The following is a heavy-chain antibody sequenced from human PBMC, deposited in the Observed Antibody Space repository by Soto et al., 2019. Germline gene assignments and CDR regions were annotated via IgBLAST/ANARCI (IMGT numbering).Heavy chain of an antibody. CDR1: GFVFSDFQ. J-gene: IGHJ4*02. CDR2: ITGTSAFT. CDR3: ARDNLAFQGAFDL. Sequence: GESLRLSCAVSGFVFSDFQFNWVRQAPGGGLEWLSSITGTSAFTEYAESIEGRFTIYRDNPNELLFLRMDNLRPEDTSVYYCARDNLAFQGAFDLWGQGTLVTVSS. D-gene: IGHD3-16*01. V-gene: IGHV3-21*01.